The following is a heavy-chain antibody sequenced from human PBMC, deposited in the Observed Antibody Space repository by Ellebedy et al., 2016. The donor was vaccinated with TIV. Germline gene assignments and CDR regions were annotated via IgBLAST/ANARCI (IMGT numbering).Heavy chain of an antibody. D-gene: IGHD3-3*01. CDR3: ARDGSEWSRDH. CDR2: IVFSGTGT. V-gene: IGHV3-21*06. Sequence: GGSLRLXXAASGFTFNIAGMTWVRQAPGKGLEWVGTIVFSGTGTYYADSVKGRFIISRDNTKNLVFLQMNSLGVEDTAVYYCARDGSEWSRDHWGQGTLVTVSS. J-gene: IGHJ4*02. CDR1: GFTFNIAG.